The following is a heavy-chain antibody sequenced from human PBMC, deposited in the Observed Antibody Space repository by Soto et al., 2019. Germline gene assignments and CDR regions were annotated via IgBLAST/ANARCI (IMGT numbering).Heavy chain of an antibody. CDR1: GGTFSSYT. J-gene: IGHJ3*02. CDR2: IIPILGIA. D-gene: IGHD2-21*02. Sequence: SVKVSCKASGGTFSSYTISWVRQAPGQGLEWMGRIIPILGIANYAQKFQGRVTITADKSTSTAYMELSSLRSEDTAVYYCARDSGGLAYCGGDCYGAFDIWG. V-gene: IGHV1-69*04. CDR3: ARDSGGLAYCGGDCYGAFDI.